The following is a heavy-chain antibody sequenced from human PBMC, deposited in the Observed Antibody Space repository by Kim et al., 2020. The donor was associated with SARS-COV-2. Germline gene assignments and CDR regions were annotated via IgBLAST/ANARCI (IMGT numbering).Heavy chain of an antibody. J-gene: IGHJ4*02. Sequence: GGSLRLSCAASGFTFSNAWMSWVRQAPGKGLEWIGRIKSTTDGGTIDYIAPVDGRFTISSDDSKNTLYQQMNSLKTEDTAVYYCTTETRPYWGQGTLVTVSS. V-gene: IGHV3-15*01. CDR3: TTETRPY. CDR2: IKSTTDGGTI. CDR1: GFTFSNAW.